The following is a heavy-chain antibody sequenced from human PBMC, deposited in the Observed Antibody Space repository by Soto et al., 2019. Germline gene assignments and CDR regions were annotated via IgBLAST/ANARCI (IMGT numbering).Heavy chain of an antibody. D-gene: IGHD1-7*01. J-gene: IGHJ4*02. CDR3: VKLRLELLYLDS. CDR2: ISGSGDST. V-gene: IGHV3-23*01. CDR1: GFTFNRYG. Sequence: GGSLRLCCAASGFTFNRYGMVWVRQAPGKGLEWVSAISGSGDSTYYADSVKGRFTISRDSSNNTLYLQMNNLRADDTALYFCVKLRLELLYLDSWGLGALVTVSS.